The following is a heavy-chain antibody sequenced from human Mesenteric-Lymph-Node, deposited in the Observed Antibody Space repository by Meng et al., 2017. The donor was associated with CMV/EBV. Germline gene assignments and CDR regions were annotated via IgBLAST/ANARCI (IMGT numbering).Heavy chain of an antibody. CDR1: GFTFSSYA. V-gene: IGHV3-30-3*01. J-gene: IGHJ5*02. Sequence: GESLKISCAASGFTFSSYAMHWVRQAPGKGLEWVAVISYDGSNKYYADSAKGRFTVSRDNAKNTLYLQMSSLRAEDTAVYYCARDLPHNWLDPWGQGTLVTVSS. CDR3: ARDLPHNWLDP. CDR2: ISYDGSNK.